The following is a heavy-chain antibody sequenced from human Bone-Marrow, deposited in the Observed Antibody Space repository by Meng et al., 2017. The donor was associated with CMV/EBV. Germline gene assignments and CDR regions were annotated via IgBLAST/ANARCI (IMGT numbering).Heavy chain of an antibody. J-gene: IGHJ5*02. CDR1: GFTFRSSE. V-gene: IGHV3-48*03. Sequence: GESLKISCAGSGFTFRSSEMNWVRQAPGKGLEWVSYISSSGSDKYYADSVKGRVTISRDNAKNSLYLQMNSLRVEDTAVYYCARDRLRGVVVPAATLNWFDPWGQGTLVTVSS. D-gene: IGHD2-2*01. CDR3: ARDRLRGVVVPAATLNWFDP. CDR2: ISSSGSDK.